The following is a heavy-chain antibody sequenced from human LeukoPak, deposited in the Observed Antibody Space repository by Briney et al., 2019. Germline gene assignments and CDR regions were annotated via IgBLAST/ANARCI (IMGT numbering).Heavy chain of an antibody. Sequence: ASVKVSCKASGYTFTGYYMHWVRQAPGQGLEWMGLINPSGGSTNYAQKFQGRVTMTRDTSTSTVYMELSSLRSEDTAVYYCARGPRITMVRGGQWYYYMDVWGKGTTVTISS. CDR1: GYTFTGYY. CDR3: ARGPRITMVRGGQWYYYMDV. D-gene: IGHD3-10*01. J-gene: IGHJ6*03. V-gene: IGHV1-46*01. CDR2: INPSGGST.